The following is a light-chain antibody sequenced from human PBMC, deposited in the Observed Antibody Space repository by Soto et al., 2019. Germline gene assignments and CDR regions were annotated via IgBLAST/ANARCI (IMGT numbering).Light chain of an antibody. CDR1: SSDVGAYYS. V-gene: IGLV2-14*01. Sequence: QSVLTQPASVSGSPGQSITISCTGTSSDVGAYYSVSWYQHHPGKAPKLIIYGVTNRPSGVSNRFSGSKSGNTASLTISGLQAEDEADYHCSSYTSRTTYVFGTGTKATVL. CDR2: GVT. J-gene: IGLJ1*01. CDR3: SSYTSRTTYV.